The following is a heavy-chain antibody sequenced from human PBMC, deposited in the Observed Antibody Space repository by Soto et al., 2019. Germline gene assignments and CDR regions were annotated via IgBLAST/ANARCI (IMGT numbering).Heavy chain of an antibody. V-gene: IGHV3-33*01. J-gene: IGHJ6*02. CDR3: ARSDGYCSGGSCYGHYYYGMDV. Sequence: QVQLVESGGGVVQPGRSLRLSCAASGFTFSSYGMHWVRQAPGKGLEWVAVIWHDGSNKYYADSVKGRFTISRDNSKNTLYLQRNSLRAEDKAVYYCARSDGYCSGGSCYGHYYYGMDVWGQGTTVTVSS. CDR1: GFTFSSYG. CDR2: IWHDGSNK. D-gene: IGHD2-15*01.